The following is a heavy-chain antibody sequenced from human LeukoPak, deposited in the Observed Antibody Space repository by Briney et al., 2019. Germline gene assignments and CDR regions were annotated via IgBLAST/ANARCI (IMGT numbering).Heavy chain of an antibody. V-gene: IGHV3-11*04. D-gene: IGHD6-25*01. Sequence: GGSLRLSCAASGFIFSDYYMSWIRQAPGKGLEWVSYITTGNTEYYADSVKGRFTISRDNGKNSLYLQMDSLRAEDTAVYYCAKSSIMFAAGRLGSIDFWGQGTLVTVSS. CDR1: GFIFSDYY. CDR3: AKSSIMFAAGRLGSIDF. CDR2: ITTGNTE. J-gene: IGHJ4*02.